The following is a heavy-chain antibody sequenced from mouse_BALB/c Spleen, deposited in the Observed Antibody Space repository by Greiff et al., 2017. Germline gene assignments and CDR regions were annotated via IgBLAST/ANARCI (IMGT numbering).Heavy chain of an antibody. J-gene: IGHJ4*01. Sequence: VQLQQSGPGLVKPSQSLSLTCTVTGYSITSDYAWNWIRQFPGNKLEWMGYISYSGSTSYNPSLKSRISITRDTSKNQFFLQLNSVTTEDTATYYCARRLWAMDYWGQGTSVTVSS. CDR2: ISYSGST. CDR1: GYSITSDYA. D-gene: IGHD6-5*01. CDR3: ARRLWAMDY. V-gene: IGHV3-2*02.